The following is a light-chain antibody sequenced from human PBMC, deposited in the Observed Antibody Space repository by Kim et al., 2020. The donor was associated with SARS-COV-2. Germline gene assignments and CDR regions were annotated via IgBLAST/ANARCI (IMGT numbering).Light chain of an antibody. J-gene: IGLJ2*01. V-gene: IGLV1-40*01. Sequence: QRVTISCTGSSSNIGAGYDVHWYQQLPGTAPKLLIYGNSNRPSGVPDRFSGSKSGTSASLAITGLQAEDEADYYCQSYDSSLSGVVFGVGTQLTVL. CDR3: QSYDSSLSGVV. CDR2: GNS. CDR1: SSNIGAGYD.